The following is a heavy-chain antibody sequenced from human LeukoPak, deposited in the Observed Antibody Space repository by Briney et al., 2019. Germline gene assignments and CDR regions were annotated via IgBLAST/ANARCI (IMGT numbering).Heavy chain of an antibody. CDR2: IYPGDSDT. V-gene: IGHV5-51*01. Sequence: GESLQISCKGSGYSFTSYWIGWVRQLPGKGLELMGIIYPGDSDTRYSPSFQGQVTISADKSISTAYLQWSSLKASDTAMYYCARRAPGHAFDIWGQGTMVTVSS. CDR1: GYSFTSYW. CDR3: ARRAPGHAFDI. J-gene: IGHJ3*02. D-gene: IGHD3-10*01.